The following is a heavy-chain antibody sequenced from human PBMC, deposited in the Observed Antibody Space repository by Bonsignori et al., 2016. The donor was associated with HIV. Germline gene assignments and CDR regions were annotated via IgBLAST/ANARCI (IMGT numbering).Heavy chain of an antibody. J-gene: IGHJ4*02. D-gene: IGHD3-22*01. V-gene: IGHV3-48*03. CDR3: AREYYDSSGYYRVDY. Sequence: GGSLRLSCAASGFTFSSYEMNWVRQAPGKGLEWVSYISSSGSTIYYADSVKGRFTISRDNAKNSLYLQMNSLRAEDTAVYYCAREYYDSSGYYRVDYWGQGTLVTVSS. CDR1: GFTFSSYE. CDR2: ISSSGSTI.